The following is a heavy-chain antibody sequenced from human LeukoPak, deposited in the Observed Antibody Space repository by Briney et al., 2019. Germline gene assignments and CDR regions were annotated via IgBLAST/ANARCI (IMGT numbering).Heavy chain of an antibody. V-gene: IGHV4-39*01. CDR2: IYYSGST. J-gene: IGHJ3*01. Sequence: SETLSLTCTVSGGSISSSSYYWGWIRQPPGKGLEWIGSIYYSGSTYYNPSLKSRVTISVDTSKNQFSLKLSSVTAADTAVYYCARTKPLDPFDFWGQGTLVTVSS. CDR1: GGSISSSSYY. CDR3: ARTKPLDPFDF.